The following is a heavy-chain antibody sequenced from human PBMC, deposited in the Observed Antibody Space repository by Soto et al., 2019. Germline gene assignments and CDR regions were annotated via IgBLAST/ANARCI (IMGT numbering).Heavy chain of an antibody. Sequence: GGSLRLSCAASGFTFSSYAMSWVRQAPGKGLEWVSAISGSGGSTYYADSVKGRFAISRDNAKSSVSLQMNTLRVEDTAVYYCAREDSIIIPAVSDFWGQDTLVTVSS. CDR2: ISGSGGST. V-gene: IGHV3-23*01. CDR3: AREDSIIIPAVSDF. CDR1: GFTFSSYA. D-gene: IGHD2-2*01. J-gene: IGHJ1*01.